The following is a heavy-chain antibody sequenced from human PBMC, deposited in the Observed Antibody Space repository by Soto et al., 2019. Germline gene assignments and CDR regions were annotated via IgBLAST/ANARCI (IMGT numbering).Heavy chain of an antibody. CDR1: GFTLSDAW. CDR3: AVHSTTWFRDYFQN. Sequence: EVQLEESGGDLVKPGGSLTLSCVASGFTLSDAWMSWVRQAPGMGLEWVGRIKSKTDGGTIDYAAPVKGRFTISRHDSRNRLYLEINSLKTEDTAVYYCAVHSTTWFRDYFQNWGQGTLVTVSS. J-gene: IGHJ1*01. V-gene: IGHV3-15*01. D-gene: IGHD3-10*01. CDR2: IKSKTDGGTI.